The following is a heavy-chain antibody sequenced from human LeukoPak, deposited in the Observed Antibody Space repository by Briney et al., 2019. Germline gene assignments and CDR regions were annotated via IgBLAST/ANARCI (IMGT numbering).Heavy chain of an antibody. CDR2: IRYDGSTK. D-gene: IGHD3-10*01. V-gene: IGHV3-30*02. CDR1: AFKFSIYG. CDR3: ARVRVRGVMIMSSAFDY. Sequence: PGGSLRLSCAASAFKFSIYGMHWVRQAPGKGLEWVAFIRYDGSTKYYVDSVKGRFTISRDNSRNTLHLQVTSLRNEDTAVYYCARVRVRGVMIMSSAFDYWGQGTLVTVSS. J-gene: IGHJ4*02.